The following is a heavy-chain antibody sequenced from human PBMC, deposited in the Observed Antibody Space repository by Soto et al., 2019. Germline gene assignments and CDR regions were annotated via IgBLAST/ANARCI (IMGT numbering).Heavy chain of an antibody. V-gene: IGHV3-74*01. Sequence: EVQLVESGGGLVQPGGSLRLSCAASEFTFSGRSVHLVRQAPGKGLVWVSGIDKVGTDSTYADSVKGRFTSSRDNAKNTVYLQINSLRVEDMAVYYCARGWFGPDVWGKGTTVTVSS. CDR3: ARGWFGPDV. J-gene: IGHJ6*03. CDR2: IDKVGTDS. CDR1: EFTFSGRS. D-gene: IGHD3-10*01.